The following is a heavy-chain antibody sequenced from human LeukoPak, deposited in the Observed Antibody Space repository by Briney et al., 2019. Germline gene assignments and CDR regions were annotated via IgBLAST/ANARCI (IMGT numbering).Heavy chain of an antibody. J-gene: IGHJ5*02. D-gene: IGHD3-10*01. CDR2: ISSSGSSI. CDR1: GFSFSSYE. V-gene: IGHV3-48*03. CDR3: ARGYYYGSGTLGPFDP. Sequence: QSGGSLRLSCAASGFSFSSYEMNWVRQAPGKGLEWVSYISSSGSSIYNAGSVKGRFTISRDNAKNSLYLQMNSLRAEDTAVYYCARGYYYGSGTLGPFDPWGQGTLVTVSS.